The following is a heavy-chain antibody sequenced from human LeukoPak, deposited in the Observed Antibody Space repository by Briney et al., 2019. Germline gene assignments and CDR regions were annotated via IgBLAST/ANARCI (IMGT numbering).Heavy chain of an antibody. Sequence: GRSLRLSCAASGFTFSSYGMHWVRQAPGKGLEWVALIWDDGSNKYYAGSVKGRFTISRDTSKNTLYLQMNSLRAEDTAVYYCAKDLRTAISGVVIPVYYYYMDVWGKGTTVTVSS. CDR1: GFTFSSYG. V-gene: IGHV3-33*06. CDR3: AKDLRTAISGVVIPVYYYYMDV. D-gene: IGHD3-3*01. CDR2: IWDDGSNK. J-gene: IGHJ6*03.